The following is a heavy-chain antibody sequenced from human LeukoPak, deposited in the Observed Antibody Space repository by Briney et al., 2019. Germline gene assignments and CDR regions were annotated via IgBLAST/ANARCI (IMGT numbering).Heavy chain of an antibody. CDR3: ARAGSGSYYNIRFPFQH. CDR2: INTNTGNP. CDR1: GYTFTSYA. Sequence: GASVKVSCKASGYTFTSYAMNWVRQAPGQGLEWMGWINTNTGNPTYAQGFTGRFVFSLDTSVSTAYLQISSLKAEDTAVYYCARAGSGSYYNIRFPFQHWGQGTLVTVSS. V-gene: IGHV7-4-1*02. J-gene: IGHJ1*01. D-gene: IGHD3-10*01.